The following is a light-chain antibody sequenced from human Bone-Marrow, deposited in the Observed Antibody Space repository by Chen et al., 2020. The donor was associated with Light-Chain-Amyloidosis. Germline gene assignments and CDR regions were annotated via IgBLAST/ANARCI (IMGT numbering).Light chain of an antibody. Sequence: QSVLTPPPSASGTPGQGVTISCSGSSSNLGSNTVNWYQQLPGTAPKLLIYSNNQRPSGVPDRFAGSKSGTSASRAISGLQYEDEADYYCAAWDDSLNGVVFGGGTKLTVL. CDR2: SNN. CDR3: AAWDDSLNGVV. CDR1: SSNLGSNT. J-gene: IGLJ2*01. V-gene: IGLV1-44*01.